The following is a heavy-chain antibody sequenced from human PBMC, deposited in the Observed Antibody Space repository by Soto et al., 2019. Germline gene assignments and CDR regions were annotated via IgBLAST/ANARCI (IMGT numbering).Heavy chain of an antibody. V-gene: IGHV4-31*03. CDR3: ARVGGFRTGYFDY. CDR1: GGSISSGGYY. D-gene: IGHD3-16*01. Sequence: LSLTCTVSGGSISSGGYYWSWIRQHPGKGLEWIGYIYYSGSTYYNPSLKSRVTISVDTSKNQFSLKLSSVTAADTAVYYCARVGGFRTGYFDYWGQGTLVTVSS. CDR2: IYYSGST. J-gene: IGHJ4*02.